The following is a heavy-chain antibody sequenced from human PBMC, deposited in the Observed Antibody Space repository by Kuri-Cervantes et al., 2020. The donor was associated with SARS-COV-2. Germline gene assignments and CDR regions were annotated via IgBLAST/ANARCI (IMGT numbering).Heavy chain of an antibody. D-gene: IGHD6-6*01. V-gene: IGHV1-69*04. CDR2: IIPILGTA. CDR1: GGTFSSYA. J-gene: IGHJ4*02. CDR3: ARGPTKEFGQLGP. Sequence: SVKVSCKASGGTFSSYAISWVRQAPGQGLEWMGRIIPILGTANYAQEFQGRVTITADKSTSTAYMELSSLRSEDTAVYYCARGPTKEFGQLGPWGQGTLVTVSS.